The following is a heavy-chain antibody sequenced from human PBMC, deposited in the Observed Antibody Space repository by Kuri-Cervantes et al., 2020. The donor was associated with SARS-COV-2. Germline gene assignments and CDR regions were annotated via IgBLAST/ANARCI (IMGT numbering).Heavy chain of an antibody. D-gene: IGHD4-17*01. Sequence: GESLKISCTASGFTFNTYNMKWVRRAPGKGLEWVSGIGPSNTYIYYADSVKGRFIISRDNAKNSLYLQMNSLRVEDTALYYCARAYGDYVFREGLDSWGQGTLVTVSS. CDR3: ARAYGDYVFREGLDS. V-gene: IGHV3-21*06. J-gene: IGHJ4*02. CDR2: IGPSNTYI. CDR1: GFTFNTYN.